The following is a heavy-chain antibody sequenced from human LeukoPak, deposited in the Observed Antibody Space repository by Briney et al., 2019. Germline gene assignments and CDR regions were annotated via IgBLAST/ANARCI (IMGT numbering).Heavy chain of an antibody. Sequence: GGSLRLSCAASGFTFSSYEMNWVRQAPGKGLEWVSYISSSGSTIYYADSVKGRFTISRDNAKNTLYLQMNSLRAEDTAVYYCVRSHQGGFDYWGQGTLVTVSS. V-gene: IGHV3-48*03. CDR3: VRSHQGGFDY. D-gene: IGHD2-2*01. CDR1: GFTFSSYE. J-gene: IGHJ4*02. CDR2: ISSSGSTI.